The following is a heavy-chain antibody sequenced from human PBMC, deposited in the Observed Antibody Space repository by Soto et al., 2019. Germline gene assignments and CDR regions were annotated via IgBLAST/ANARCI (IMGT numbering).Heavy chain of an antibody. J-gene: IGHJ6*02. D-gene: IGHD5-12*01. CDR3: ARDVRGHDYYYGMDV. V-gene: IGHV1-18*01. CDR1: GYTFTSYG. Sequence: QVQLVQSGAEVKKPGASVKVSCKASGYTFTSYGISWVRQAPGQGLEWMGWISAYNGNTNYAQRLQGRVTMTTDTSTSTLYRELRSLRSDDTAVYYCARDVRGHDYYYGMDVWGQGTTVTVSS. CDR2: ISAYNGNT.